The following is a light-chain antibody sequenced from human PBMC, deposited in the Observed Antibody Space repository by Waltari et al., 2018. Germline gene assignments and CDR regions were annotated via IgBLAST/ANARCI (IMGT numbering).Light chain of an antibody. Sequence: QSALTQPASVSGSPGQSITISCTGTSSDVGSYSLVSWYQQVPGKAPKLMIFQVTRRPSGVSKRFSGSKSGNTASLKMSGLQAEDEADFYCCSYAGSRLFYVFGTGTRVTVL. J-gene: IGLJ1*01. V-gene: IGLV2-23*02. CDR2: QVT. CDR1: SSDVGSYSL. CDR3: CSYAGSRLFYV.